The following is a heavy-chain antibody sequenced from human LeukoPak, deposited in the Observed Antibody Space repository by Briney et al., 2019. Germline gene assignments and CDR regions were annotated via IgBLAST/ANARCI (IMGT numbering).Heavy chain of an antibody. CDR3: AKPLGVFYDNWFDP. CDR1: GFTLRGYG. D-gene: IGHD3-9*01. Sequence: GGSLRLSCAASGFTLRGYGMHWVRQAPGKGLEWVAFIRSDGSDKSYADSVKGRSTISRDNSKNTLYLQMNSLRAEDTAVYYCAKPLGVFYDNWFDPWGQGTLVTVSS. J-gene: IGHJ5*02. CDR2: IRSDGSDK. V-gene: IGHV3-30*02.